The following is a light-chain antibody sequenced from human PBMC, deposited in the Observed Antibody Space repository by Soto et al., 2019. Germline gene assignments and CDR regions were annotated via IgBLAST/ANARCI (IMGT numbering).Light chain of an antibody. CDR1: SSDVGGYNY. CDR2: EVS. CDR3: SSYTSSSTPYV. Sequence: QCALTQPASVSGSPGQSITISCTGTSSDVGGYNYVSWYQQHPGKAPKLMIYEVSNRPSGVSNRFSGSKSGNTASLTISGLQAEDEADYYCSSYTSSSTPYVFGTGTKLTVL. J-gene: IGLJ1*01. V-gene: IGLV2-14*01.